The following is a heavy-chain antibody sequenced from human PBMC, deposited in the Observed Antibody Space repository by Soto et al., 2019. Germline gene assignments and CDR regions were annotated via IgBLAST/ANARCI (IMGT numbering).Heavy chain of an antibody. CDR2: IIPIFGTA. V-gene: IGHV1-69*13. Sequence: SVKVSCKASGGTFSSYAISWVRQAPGQGLEWMGGIIPIFGTANYAQKFQGRVTITADESTGTAYMELSSLRSEDTAVYYCARDPGGIAAAPTGYYYGMDVWGQGTTVTVSS. J-gene: IGHJ6*02. CDR3: ARDPGGIAAAPTGYYYGMDV. CDR1: GGTFSSYA. D-gene: IGHD6-13*01.